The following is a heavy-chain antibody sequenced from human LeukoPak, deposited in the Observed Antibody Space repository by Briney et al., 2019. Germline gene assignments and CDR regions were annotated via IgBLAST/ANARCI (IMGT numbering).Heavy chain of an antibody. CDR2: IRYDGGNK. Sequence: GGSLRLSCAASGFTFSSYGMHWVRQAPGKGLEWVAFIRYDGGNKYYADSVKGRFIISRDNSKNTLYLQMNSLRAEDTAVYYCAKDWDSSGSSFDYWGQGTLVTVSS. CDR3: AKDWDSSGSSFDY. D-gene: IGHD3-22*01. J-gene: IGHJ4*02. CDR1: GFTFSSYG. V-gene: IGHV3-30*02.